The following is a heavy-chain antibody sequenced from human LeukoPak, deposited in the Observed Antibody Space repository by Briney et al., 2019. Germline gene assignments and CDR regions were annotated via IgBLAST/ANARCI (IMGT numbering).Heavy chain of an antibody. Sequence: PGGSLRLSCAASGFTFSSYAMHWVRQAPGKGLEWVAVISYDGSNKYYADSVKGRFTISRDNSKNTLYLQMNSLRAEDTAVYYCARDIAAVIDYRGQGTLVTVSS. V-gene: IGHV3-30*04. D-gene: IGHD6-13*01. CDR3: ARDIAAVIDY. CDR2: ISYDGSNK. J-gene: IGHJ4*02. CDR1: GFTFSSYA.